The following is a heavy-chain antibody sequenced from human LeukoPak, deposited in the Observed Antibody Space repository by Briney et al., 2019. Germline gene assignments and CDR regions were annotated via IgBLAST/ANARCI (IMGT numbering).Heavy chain of an antibody. V-gene: IGHV3-23*01. CDR3: ASVYSGRGDY. Sequence: GGSLRLSCAASGFTFSSFAMSWVRQAPGKGLEWVSGISGSGASTYYADSVKGRFTISRDNSQNTLYLQMNNLRAEDTAVYYCASVYSGRGDYWGQGTLVTVSS. J-gene: IGHJ4*02. D-gene: IGHD1-26*01. CDR2: ISGSGAST. CDR1: GFTFSSFA.